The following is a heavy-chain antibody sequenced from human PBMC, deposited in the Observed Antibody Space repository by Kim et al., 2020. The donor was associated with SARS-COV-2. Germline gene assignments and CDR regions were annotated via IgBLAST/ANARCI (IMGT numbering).Heavy chain of an antibody. Sequence: SETLSLTCTVSGGSISSGGYYWSWIRQHPGKGLEWIGYIYYSGSTYYNPSLKSRVTISVDTSKNQFSLKLSSVTAADTAVYYCARGGPSDIPIGLDYWGQRTLVTVSS. CDR3: ARGGPSDIPIGLDY. CDR2: IYYSGST. D-gene: IGHD2-15*01. V-gene: IGHV4-31*03. CDR1: GGSISSGGYY. J-gene: IGHJ4*02.